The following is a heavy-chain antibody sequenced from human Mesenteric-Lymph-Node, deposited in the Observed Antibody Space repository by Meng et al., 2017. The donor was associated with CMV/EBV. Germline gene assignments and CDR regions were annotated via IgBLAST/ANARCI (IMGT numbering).Heavy chain of an antibody. J-gene: IGHJ2*01. D-gene: IGHD6-13*01. CDR2: IYYTGTT. CDR1: GGSITSSDDF. V-gene: IGHV4-39*01. Sequence: CTVSGGSITSSDDFWGWIRQPPGKGLEWIASIYYTGTTYYNPSLNSRVTKSVDTSKNQFSLRLSSVTAADTAVYYCARGYSSSWYSDLWGRGTLVTVSS. CDR3: ARGYSSSWYSDL.